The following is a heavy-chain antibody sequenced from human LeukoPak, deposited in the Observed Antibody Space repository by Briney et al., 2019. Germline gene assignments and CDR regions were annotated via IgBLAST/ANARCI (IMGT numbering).Heavy chain of an antibody. CDR3: AREIVPLASSDY. V-gene: IGHV3-30*02. CDR1: GFTFSSYG. Sequence: GGSLRLSCAASGFTFSSYGMHWVRQAPGKGLEWVAFIRYDGATKYHADSVKGRFTISRDNSKNTLFLQMNSLRAEDMAVYYCAREIVPLASSDYWGQGTLVTVSS. D-gene: IGHD2/OR15-2a*01. CDR2: IRYDGATK. J-gene: IGHJ4*02.